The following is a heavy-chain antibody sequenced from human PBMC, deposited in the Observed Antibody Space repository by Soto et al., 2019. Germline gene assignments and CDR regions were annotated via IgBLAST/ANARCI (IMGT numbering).Heavy chain of an antibody. CDR2: IWYDGSNK. CDR1: GFTFSSYG. Sequence: PGGSLRLSCAASGFTFSSYGMHWVRQAPGKGLEWVAVIWYDGSNKYYADSVKGRFTISRDNSKNTLYLQMNSLRAEDTAVYYCATSRYSSSWYLSSGGYYFDYWGQGTLVTVSS. D-gene: IGHD6-13*01. CDR3: ATSRYSSSWYLSSGGYYFDY. J-gene: IGHJ4*02. V-gene: IGHV3-33*01.